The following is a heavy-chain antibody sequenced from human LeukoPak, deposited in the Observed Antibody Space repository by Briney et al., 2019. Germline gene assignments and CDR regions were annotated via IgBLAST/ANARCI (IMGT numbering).Heavy chain of an antibody. D-gene: IGHD2-2*01. V-gene: IGHV1-2*02. CDR1: GYTFTGYY. Sequence: ASVKVSCKASGYTFTGYYMHWVRQAPGQGLELMGWINPNSGGANYAQKFQGRVTMTRDTSISTAYMELSRLRSDDTAVYYCASLVVVPAATGDYFDYWGQGTLVTVSS. J-gene: IGHJ4*02. CDR2: INPNSGGA. CDR3: ASLVVVPAATGDYFDY.